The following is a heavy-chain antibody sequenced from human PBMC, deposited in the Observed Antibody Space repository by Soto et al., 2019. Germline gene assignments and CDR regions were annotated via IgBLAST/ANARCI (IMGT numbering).Heavy chain of an antibody. D-gene: IGHD2-15*01. CDR1: GGSFSGYY. V-gene: IGHV4-34*01. Sequence: SETLSLTCAVYGGSFSGYYWSWIRQPPGKGLEWIGEINHSGSTNYNPSLKSRVTISVDTSKNQFSLKLSSVTAADTAVYYCAGGYCSGGSCYSSKNRGGYNWFDPWGQGTLVTVSS. CDR3: AGGYCSGGSCYSSKNRGGYNWFDP. CDR2: INHSGST. J-gene: IGHJ5*02.